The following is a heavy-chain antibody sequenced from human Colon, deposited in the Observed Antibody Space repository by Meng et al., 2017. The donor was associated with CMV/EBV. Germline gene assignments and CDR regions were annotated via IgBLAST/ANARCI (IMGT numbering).Heavy chain of an antibody. J-gene: IGHJ4*02. CDR2: ISSDGGTT. D-gene: IGHD1-26*01. V-gene: IGHV3-74*01. Sequence: VHLVESGGGLVHPGGSRRLSCGASGLTFTNYWMHWVRQGPGKGPVWVSRISSDGGTTSYAESVKGRFTISRDNAKKTLYLQMNSLRVEDTGVYYCARGVGESLGWEMGYWGQGTLVTVSS. CDR1: GLTFTNYW. CDR3: ARGVGESLGWEMGY.